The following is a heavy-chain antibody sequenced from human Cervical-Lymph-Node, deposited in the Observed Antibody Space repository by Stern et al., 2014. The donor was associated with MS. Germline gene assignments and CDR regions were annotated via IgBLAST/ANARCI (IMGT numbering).Heavy chain of an antibody. CDR2: ISRSGRYT. CDR3: ARGLNRPVYFDI. J-gene: IGHJ4*02. D-gene: IGHD1-14*01. CDR1: GFNFSDYY. V-gene: IGHV3-11*06. Sequence: VQLVQSGGGLVKPGGSLRLSCAASGFNFSDYYMSWIRQAPGKGLEWGSFISRSGRYTSNADSVKGRFTISKDNAKNSLYLQMNSLRAEDSAVYYCARGLNRPVYFDIWGQGTLVTVSS.